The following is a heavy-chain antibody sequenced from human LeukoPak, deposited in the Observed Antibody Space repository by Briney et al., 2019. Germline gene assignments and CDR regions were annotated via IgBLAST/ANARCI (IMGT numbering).Heavy chain of an antibody. V-gene: IGHV3-7*01. Sequence: PGGTLRLSCAASGFTFSGYWMSWVRQAPGKGLEWVANINQDGSHKYYVDSVKGRFTISRDIAKNSLLLQMRSLIVQHAAVLYCARESTAGYTGSWYGFRSWGQATLVSVPS. CDR1: GFTFSGYW. J-gene: IGHJ1*01. D-gene: IGHD6-13*01. CDR2: INQDGSHK. CDR3: ARESTAGYTGSWYGFRS.